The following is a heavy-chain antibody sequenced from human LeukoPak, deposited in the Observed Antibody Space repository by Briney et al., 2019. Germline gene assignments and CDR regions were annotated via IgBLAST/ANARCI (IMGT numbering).Heavy chain of an antibody. D-gene: IGHD3-22*01. V-gene: IGHV1-69*13. CDR1: GGTFSSYA. Sequence: SVKVSCKASGGTFSSYAISWVRQAPGQGLEWMGGIIPIFGTANYAQKFQGRVTISADESTSTAYMELSSLRSEDTAVYYCARDWYYYDSSGFYYALRYWGQGTLVTVSS. J-gene: IGHJ4*02. CDR3: ARDWYYYDSSGFYYALRY. CDR2: IIPIFGTA.